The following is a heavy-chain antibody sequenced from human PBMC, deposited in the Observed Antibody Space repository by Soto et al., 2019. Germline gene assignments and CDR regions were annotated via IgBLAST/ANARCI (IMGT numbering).Heavy chain of an antibody. D-gene: IGHD6-6*01. CDR3: VRQPLATLALYGMDV. Sequence: SHTVSLTCDICGCSVSGTRSASNWIRKSPSRGLEWLGRTYYRSKWNYDYAESVKSRMTITPDTSNNQFSLQLNSVTPEDTAVYYCVRQPLATLALYGMDVRGQGTTVTVYS. V-gene: IGHV6-1*01. J-gene: IGHJ6*02. CDR2: TYYRSKWNY. CDR1: GCSVSGTRSA.